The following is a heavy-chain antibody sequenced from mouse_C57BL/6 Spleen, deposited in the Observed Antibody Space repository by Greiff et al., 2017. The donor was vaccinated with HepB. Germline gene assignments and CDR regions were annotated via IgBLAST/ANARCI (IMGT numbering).Heavy chain of an antibody. Sequence: EVQLQQSGPVLVKPGASVKMSCKASGYTFTDYYMNWVKQSHGKSLEWIGVINPYNGGTSYNQKFKGKATLTVDKSSSTAYMELNSLTSEDSAVYFCARSRYDYDVYFDYWGQGTTLTVSS. CDR3: ARSRYDYDVYFDY. J-gene: IGHJ2*01. D-gene: IGHD2-4*01. V-gene: IGHV1-19*01. CDR1: GYTFTDYY. CDR2: INPYNGGT.